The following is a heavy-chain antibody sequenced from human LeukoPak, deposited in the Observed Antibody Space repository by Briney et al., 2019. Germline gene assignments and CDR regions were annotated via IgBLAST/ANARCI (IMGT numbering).Heavy chain of an antibody. V-gene: IGHV1-24*01. CDR3: VTDRARLFWYFDL. CDR1: GSTLSDLS. J-gene: IGHJ2*01. CDR2: SDPEDGEA. Sequence: GASVKVSCKVSGSTLSDLSIHWVRQAPGKGLEYVGGSDPEDGEAFHAQNFQGRVTMTEDTSIDTAYMELSSPRSEDTAVYYCVTDRARLFWYFDLWGRGTLVTVSS. D-gene: IGHD2-21*02.